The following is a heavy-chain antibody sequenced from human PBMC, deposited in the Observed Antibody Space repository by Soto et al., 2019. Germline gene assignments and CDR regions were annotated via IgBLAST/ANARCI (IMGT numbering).Heavy chain of an antibody. CDR3: ARTPLGYCSSTSCYATTGWFDP. D-gene: IGHD2-2*01. Sequence: SETLSLTCAVSCGSISSSNWWSWVRQPPGKGLEWIGEIYHSGSTNYNPSLKSRVTISVDKSKNQFSLKLSSVTAADTAVYYCARTPLGYCSSTSCYATTGWFDPWGQGTLVTVSS. V-gene: IGHV4-4*02. CDR1: CGSISSSNW. CDR2: IYHSGST. J-gene: IGHJ5*02.